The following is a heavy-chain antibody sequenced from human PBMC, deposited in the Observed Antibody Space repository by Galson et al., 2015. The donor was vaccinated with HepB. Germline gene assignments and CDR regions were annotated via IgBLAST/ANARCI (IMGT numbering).Heavy chain of an antibody. CDR3: AKGYCSSPSCQFDY. CDR1: GFTFTNYA. CDR2: ISGSGGTT. J-gene: IGHJ4*02. Sequence: SLRLSCAASGFTFTNYAMTWVRQAPGKGLEWVSDISGSGGTTYNADSVKGRFTISRDNSKNTLFLQMNSLRAEDMAVYYCAKGYCSSPSCQFDYWGQGTLVTVSS. V-gene: IGHV3-23*01. D-gene: IGHD2-2*01.